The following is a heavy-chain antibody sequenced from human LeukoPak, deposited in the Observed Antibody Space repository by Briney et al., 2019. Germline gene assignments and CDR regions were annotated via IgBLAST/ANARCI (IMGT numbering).Heavy chain of an antibody. Sequence: SETLSLTCTVSGGSISSSSCYWGWIRQPPGKGLEWIGNIYYSGSTYYNPFLKSRVTISVDTSENQFSLKLNSVTAADTAVYYCARCNISGYYSSYWYFDLWGRGTLVTVSS. CDR3: ARCNISGYYSSYWYFDL. CDR1: GGSISSSSCY. J-gene: IGHJ2*01. CDR2: IYYSGST. V-gene: IGHV4-39*07. D-gene: IGHD3-22*01.